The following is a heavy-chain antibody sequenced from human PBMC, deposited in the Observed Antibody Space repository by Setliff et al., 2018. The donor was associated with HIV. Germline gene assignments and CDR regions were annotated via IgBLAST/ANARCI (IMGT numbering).Heavy chain of an antibody. CDR3: AGLVVVETAGDVFDL. CDR2: TPNDGSYK. Sequence: AGGSLRLSCAASNFTFSFYGMHWVRQAPGKGLEWVAFTPNDGSYKNYADSVKGRFTISRDNSKNTLYLQMDSLRAEDTAVYYCAGLVVVETAGDVFDLWGQGTPVTVSS. CDR1: NFTFSFYG. V-gene: IGHV3-30*02. D-gene: IGHD2-15*01. J-gene: IGHJ3*01.